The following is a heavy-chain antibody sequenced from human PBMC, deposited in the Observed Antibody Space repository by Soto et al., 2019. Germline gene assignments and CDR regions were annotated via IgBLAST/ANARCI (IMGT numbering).Heavy chain of an antibody. CDR2: ISAYNGNT. D-gene: IGHD6-13*01. V-gene: IGHV1-18*01. CDR3: ARDRNFRRWPHDAFGI. CDR1: GYTFTSYG. Sequence: ASVKVSCKASGYTFTSYGISWVGQAPGQGLEWMGWISAYNGNTNYAQKLQHRVTMTTDTSTSTAYMELRSLRSDGTAVYYCARDRNFRRWPHDAFGIWGQGTMVTVSS. J-gene: IGHJ3*02.